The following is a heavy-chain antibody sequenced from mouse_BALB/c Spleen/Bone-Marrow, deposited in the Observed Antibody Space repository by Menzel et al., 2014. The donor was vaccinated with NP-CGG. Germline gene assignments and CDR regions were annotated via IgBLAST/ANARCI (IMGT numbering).Heavy chain of an antibody. Sequence: DVMLVESGGGLVKPGGSLKLSCAASGFTFSDYYMYWVRQTPEKRLEWVATISDGGSYTYYPDSVKGRFTISRDNAKNNLYLQMSSLKSEDTAMYCCARGSSYFDYWGQGTTLTVSS. D-gene: IGHD1-1*01. CDR2: ISDGGSYT. J-gene: IGHJ2*01. CDR3: ARGSSYFDY. CDR1: GFTFSDYY. V-gene: IGHV5-4*02.